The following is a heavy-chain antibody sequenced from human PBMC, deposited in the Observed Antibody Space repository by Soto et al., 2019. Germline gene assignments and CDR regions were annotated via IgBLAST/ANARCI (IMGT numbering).Heavy chain of an antibody. Sequence: QITLKESGPTLVKPTQTLTLTCTFSGFSLNSRGVGVGWIRQPPGKALEWLALIYWDEDKHFRPSLKSRLTLTTDTFKNQLVLTMTIMDPVDTCSFYPAHLLRIGMTSWFYPWGQGPLVTVSS. D-gene: IGHD1-1*01. J-gene: IGHJ5*02. CDR1: GFSLNSRGVG. CDR3: AHLLRIGMTSWFYP. CDR2: IYWDEDK. V-gene: IGHV2-5*02.